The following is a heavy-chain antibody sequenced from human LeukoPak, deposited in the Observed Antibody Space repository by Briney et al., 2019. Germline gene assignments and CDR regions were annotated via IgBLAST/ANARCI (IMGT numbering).Heavy chain of an antibody. CDR1: GFTFSSYG. J-gene: IGHJ6*02. CDR2: ISYDGSNK. V-gene: IGHV3-30*18. D-gene: IGHD2-15*01. CDR3: AKDRGYCSGGSCYSYYYYGMDV. Sequence: AGGSLRLSCAASGFTFSSYGMHWVRQAPGKGLEWVAVISYDGSNKYYADSVKGRFTISRDNSKNTLYLQMNSLRAEDTAVYYCAKDRGYCSGGSCYSYYYYGMDVWGQGTTVTVSS.